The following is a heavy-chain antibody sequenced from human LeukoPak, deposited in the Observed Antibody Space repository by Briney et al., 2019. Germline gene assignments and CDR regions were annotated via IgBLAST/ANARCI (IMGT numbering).Heavy chain of an antibody. Sequence: PSETLSLTCTVSGGSISSYYWSWIRQPAGKGLEWIGRIYTSGSTNYNPSLKSRVTISVDTSKNQFSLKLSSVTAADTAVYYCARTAYSSSWAEFDYWGQGTLVTVSS. V-gene: IGHV4-4*07. CDR1: GGSISSYY. D-gene: IGHD6-13*01. CDR3: ARTAYSSSWAEFDY. CDR2: IYTSGST. J-gene: IGHJ4*02.